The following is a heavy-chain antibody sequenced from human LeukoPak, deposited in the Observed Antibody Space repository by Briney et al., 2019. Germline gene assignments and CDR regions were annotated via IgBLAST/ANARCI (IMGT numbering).Heavy chain of an antibody. D-gene: IGHD3-10*01. CDR2: IYNSGIT. CDR3: AKSLYGSGSYYNWFDP. Sequence: SETLSLTCTVSGGSISSYYWSWIRQPAGKGLEWIGRIYNSGITNYNPSLKRRVTISLDTSKNQFSLKLSSVTAADTAVYYCAKSLYGSGSYYNWFDPWGQGTLVTVSS. CDR1: GGSISSYY. J-gene: IGHJ5*02. V-gene: IGHV4-4*07.